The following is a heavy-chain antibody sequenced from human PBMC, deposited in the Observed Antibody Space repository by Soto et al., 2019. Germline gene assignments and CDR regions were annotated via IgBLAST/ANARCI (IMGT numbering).Heavy chain of an antibody. Sequence: GASVKVSCKASGGTFSSYTISWVRQAPGQGLEWMGRIIPILGIANYAQKFQGRVTITADKSTSTAYMELSSLRSEDTAVYYCARESGHYDYVWGSYRPSGFDYWGQGTLVTVSS. CDR1: GGTFSSYT. CDR3: ARESGHYDYVWGSYRPSGFDY. V-gene: IGHV1-69*04. J-gene: IGHJ4*02. CDR2: IIPILGIA. D-gene: IGHD3-16*02.